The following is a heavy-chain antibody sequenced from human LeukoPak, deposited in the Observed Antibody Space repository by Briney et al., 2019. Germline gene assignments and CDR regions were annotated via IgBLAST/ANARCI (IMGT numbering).Heavy chain of an antibody. CDR1: GFTFSIYS. Sequence: PGGSLRLSCAASGFTFSIYSMNWVRQAPGKGLEWVSYMTGNGRTIYYADSVKGRFTISRDSSYITAFLQMNSLRPEDTAIYYCAKDGEWTFDIWGQGTMVTVSS. J-gene: IGHJ3*02. V-gene: IGHV3-48*01. CDR2: MTGNGRTI. D-gene: IGHD3-3*01. CDR3: AKDGEWTFDI.